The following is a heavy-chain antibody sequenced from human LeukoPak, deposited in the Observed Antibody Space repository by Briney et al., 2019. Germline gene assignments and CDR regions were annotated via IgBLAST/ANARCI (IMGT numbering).Heavy chain of an antibody. D-gene: IGHD5-12*01. CDR1: GFTFSSYS. CDR3: ARVYSGYDIAFDI. J-gene: IGHJ3*02. Sequence: PGGSLRLSCAASGFTFSSYSMNWVRQAPGKGLEWVSSISSSSSYIYYADSVKGRFTISRDNAKNSLYLQMNSLRAEDTAVYYCARVYSGYDIAFDIWGQGTMVTVSS. V-gene: IGHV3-21*01. CDR2: ISSSSSYI.